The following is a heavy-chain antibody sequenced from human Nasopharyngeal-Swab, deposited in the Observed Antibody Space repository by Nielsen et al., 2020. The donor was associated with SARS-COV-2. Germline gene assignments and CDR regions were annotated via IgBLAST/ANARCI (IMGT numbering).Heavy chain of an antibody. Sequence: SETLSLTCTVSGGSISSSSYYWSWIRQPPGKGLEWIGYIYYSGSTNYNPSLKSRVTISVDTSKSQFSLKLSSVTAADTAVYYCARGFDYWGQGTLVTVSS. CDR3: ARGFDY. J-gene: IGHJ4*02. CDR1: GGSISSSSYY. V-gene: IGHV4-61*01. CDR2: IYYSGST.